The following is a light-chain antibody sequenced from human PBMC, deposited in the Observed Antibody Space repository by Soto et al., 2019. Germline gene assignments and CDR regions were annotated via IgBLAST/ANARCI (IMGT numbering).Light chain of an antibody. V-gene: IGKV1-9*01. Sequence: IQLTQSPSSLSASIGDRVTITCRASQDISIYLAWYQQKSGEAPMLLIYGASTLQSCVPSRFSGSRSGTDFNLTIRGLHPEDFATYYCQQLHNFVLTFGVGNKVEMK. CDR3: QQLHNFVLT. CDR2: GAS. J-gene: IGKJ4*01. CDR1: QDISIY.